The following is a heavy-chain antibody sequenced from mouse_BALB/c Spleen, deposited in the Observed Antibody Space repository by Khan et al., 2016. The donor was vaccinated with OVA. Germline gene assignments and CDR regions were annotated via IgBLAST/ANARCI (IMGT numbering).Heavy chain of an antibody. CDR2: IYPGNVNN. CDR1: DYTFTSYY. V-gene: IGHV1S56*01. Sequence: VQLQQSGPDLVKPGASVRISCKASDYTFTSYYIHWVKQRPGQGLEWIGWIYPGNVNNKYTERFKGKATLTADKSSSTAYMHLISLTSWDSAVYFCARGGDGAFVYGGQGTLVTVSA. J-gene: IGHJ3*01. D-gene: IGHD2-13*01. CDR3: ARGGDGAFVY.